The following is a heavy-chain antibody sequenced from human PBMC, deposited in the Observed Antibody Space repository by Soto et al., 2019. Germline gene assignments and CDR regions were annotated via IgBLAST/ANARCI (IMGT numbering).Heavy chain of an antibody. CDR2: IYYSGST. V-gene: IGHV4-31*03. J-gene: IGHJ4*02. CDR3: ASPYYDILTGYYHIDY. CDR1: GGSISSGGYY. D-gene: IGHD3-9*01. Sequence: PSETLSLTCTVSGGSISSGGYYWSWIRQHPGKGLEWIGYIYYSGSTYYSPSLKSRVTISVDTSKNQFSLKLSSVTAADTAVYYCASPYYDILTGYYHIDYWGQGTLVTVSS.